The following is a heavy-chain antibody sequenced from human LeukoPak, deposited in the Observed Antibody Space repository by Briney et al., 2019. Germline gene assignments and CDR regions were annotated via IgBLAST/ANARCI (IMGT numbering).Heavy chain of an antibody. CDR1: GFTFSGSA. Sequence: GGSLRLSCAASGFTFSGSAMHWVRQASGKGLEWVGRIRSKANSYATAYAASAKGRFTISRDDSKNTAYLQMNGLKTEDTAVYYCTSLSPLGYCSSTSCYEFDYWGQGTLVTVSS. D-gene: IGHD2-2*01. J-gene: IGHJ4*02. CDR3: TSLSPLGYCSSTSCYEFDY. V-gene: IGHV3-73*01. CDR2: IRSKANSYAT.